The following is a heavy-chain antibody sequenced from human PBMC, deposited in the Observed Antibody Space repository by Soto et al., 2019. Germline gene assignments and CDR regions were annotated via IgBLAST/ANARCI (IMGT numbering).Heavy chain of an antibody. D-gene: IGHD5-18*01. CDR3: AIDGWMKRYGYNWFDP. J-gene: IGHJ5*02. Sequence: PSETLSLTCTVSGGSISSGGYYWSWIPQHPGKDLEWIGYINYSGSTYHNPTLESRVIISVDTSKDQFSLKLSSVTAADTAVYYSAIDGWMKRYGYNWFDPWGQGTLVTVSS. V-gene: IGHV4-31*03. CDR1: GGSISSGGYY. CDR2: INYSGST.